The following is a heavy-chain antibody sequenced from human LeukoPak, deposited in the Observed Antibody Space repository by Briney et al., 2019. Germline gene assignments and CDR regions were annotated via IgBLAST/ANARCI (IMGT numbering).Heavy chain of an antibody. Sequence: GGSLRLSCEDSGFTFSSFWMSWVRQAPGKGLEWVANIKQDGSEKYYVDSVKGRFTISRDNAKNSLYLQMNSLRAEDTAVYYCARDRVELWFYYMDVWGKGTTVTVSS. CDR1: GFTFSSFW. J-gene: IGHJ6*03. CDR3: ARDRVELWFYYMDV. V-gene: IGHV3-7*01. D-gene: IGHD5-18*01. CDR2: IKQDGSEK.